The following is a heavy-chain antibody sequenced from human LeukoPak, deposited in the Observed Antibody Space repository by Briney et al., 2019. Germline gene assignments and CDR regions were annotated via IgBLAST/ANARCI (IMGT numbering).Heavy chain of an antibody. CDR2: ISGSGGST. V-gene: IGHV3-23*01. Sequence: GGSLRLSCAASGFTFSSYGMSWVRQAPGPGLEWVSAISGSGGSTYYADSVPGRFTISRDNSKNTLYLQMNRLRAEDTAVYYWAKEFADTAMELDYWGQGTLVTVS. CDR3: AKEFADTAMELDY. D-gene: IGHD5-18*01. CDR1: GFTFSSYG. J-gene: IGHJ4*02.